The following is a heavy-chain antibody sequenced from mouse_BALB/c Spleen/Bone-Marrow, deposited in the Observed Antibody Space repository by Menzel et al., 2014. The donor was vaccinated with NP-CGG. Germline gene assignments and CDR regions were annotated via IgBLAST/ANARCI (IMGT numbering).Heavy chain of an antibody. V-gene: IGHV1S22*01. CDR1: GYTFTSYW. J-gene: IGHJ4*01. Sequence: LQQSGSELVRPGASVKLSCKASGYTFTSYWMHWVKQRPGQGLEWIGNIYPASGSTNYDEKFKNKATLTVDTYSSAAYMQLRSLTSEDSAVYYCTRGDYPYFPMDYWGQGTSVTVSS. CDR3: TRGDYPYFPMDY. CDR2: IYPASGST. D-gene: IGHD2-4*01.